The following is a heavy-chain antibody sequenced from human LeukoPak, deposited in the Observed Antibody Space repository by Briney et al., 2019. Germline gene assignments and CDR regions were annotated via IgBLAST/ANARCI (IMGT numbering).Heavy chain of an antibody. CDR1: GFTFSSYS. CDR3: AVDLASGTYDY. V-gene: IGHV3-21*01. D-gene: IGHD3-10*01. CDR2: ISSSSSYI. Sequence: AGGSLRLSCAASGFTFSSYSMNWVRQAPGKGLEWVSSISSSSSYIYYADSVKGRFTISRDNAKNSLYLQMNSLRAEDTAVYYCAVDLASGTYDYWGQGTLVTVSS. J-gene: IGHJ4*02.